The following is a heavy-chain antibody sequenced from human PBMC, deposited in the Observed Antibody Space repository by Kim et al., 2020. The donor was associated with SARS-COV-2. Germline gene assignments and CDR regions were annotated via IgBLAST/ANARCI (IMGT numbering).Heavy chain of an antibody. J-gene: IGHJ4*02. Sequence: ADAVKGRFTISRENAKNTLYLQINSLRAEDTAVYYCAKDSKSSSWYVLSDWGQGTLVTVSS. CDR3: AKDSKSSSWYVLSD. D-gene: IGHD6-13*01. V-gene: IGHV3-23*01.